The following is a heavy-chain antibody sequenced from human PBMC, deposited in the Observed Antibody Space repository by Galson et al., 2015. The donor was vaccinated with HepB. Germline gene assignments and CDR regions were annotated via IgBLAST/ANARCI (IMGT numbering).Heavy chain of an antibody. CDR3: AKERGQWLMIDAFDI. J-gene: IGHJ3*02. CDR1: GFTFSSYG. Sequence: FLRLSCAASGFTFSSYGMHWVRQAPGKGLEWVAVISYDGSNKYYADSVKGRFTISRDNSKNTLYLQMNSLRAEDTAVYYCAKERGQWLMIDAFDIWGQGTMVTVSS. CDR2: ISYDGSNK. D-gene: IGHD6-19*01. V-gene: IGHV3-30*18.